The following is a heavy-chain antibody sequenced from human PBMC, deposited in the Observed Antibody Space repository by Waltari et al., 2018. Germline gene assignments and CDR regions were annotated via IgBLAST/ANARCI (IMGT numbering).Heavy chain of an antibody. V-gene: IGHV3-21*01. J-gene: IGHJ4*02. CDR2: ISSTGTYT. D-gene: IGHD7-27*01. CDR3: ATGGWGFYLDH. CDR1: GFTFSSYN. Sequence: EVQLVESGGGLVKPGGSLRLSCAASGFTFSSYNMNWVRQAPGKGLEWVSSISSTGTYTHYADSVKGRFTISRDNAKNSLYLQVNSLRDEDTAVYYCATGGWGFYLDHWGLGTLVSFSS.